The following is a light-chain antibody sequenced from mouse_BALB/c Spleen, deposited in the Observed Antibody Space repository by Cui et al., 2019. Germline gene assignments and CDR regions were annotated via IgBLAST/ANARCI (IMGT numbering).Light chain of an antibody. Sequence: QIVLTHSPAIMSASPGEKVTMTCSASSSVSYMYWYQQKPGSSPRLLIYDTSNLVSGVPVRFSGSGSGTSYSLTISRMEAEDAATYYCQQWSSYPRTFGGGTKLEIK. CDR3: QQWSSYPRT. V-gene: IGKV4-55*01. CDR1: SSVSY. CDR2: DTS. J-gene: IGKJ1*01.